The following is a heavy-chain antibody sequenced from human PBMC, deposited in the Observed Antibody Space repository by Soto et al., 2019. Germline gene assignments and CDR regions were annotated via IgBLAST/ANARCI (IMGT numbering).Heavy chain of an antibody. J-gene: IGHJ4*02. D-gene: IGHD3-22*01. CDR2: IYYSGST. CDR1: GGSISSGDYY. V-gene: IGHV4-30-4*01. Sequence: PSETLSLTXTVSGGSISSGDYYWSWIRQPPGKGLEWIGYIYYSGSTYYNPSLKSRVTISVDTSKNQFSLKLSSVTAADTAVYYCPRDSSLNYYDSSGPFDYWGQGTLVTVSS. CDR3: PRDSSLNYYDSSGPFDY.